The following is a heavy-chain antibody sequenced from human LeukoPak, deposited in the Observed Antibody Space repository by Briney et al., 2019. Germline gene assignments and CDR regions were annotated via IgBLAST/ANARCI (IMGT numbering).Heavy chain of an antibody. D-gene: IGHD6-13*01. CDR2: ISSSGSTI. CDR3: ARDSQIAAAGTGDY. V-gene: IGHV3-48*04. Sequence: PGGSLRLSCAASGFTFKRYHMSWVRQAPGKGLEWVSYISSSGSTIYYADSVKGRFTISRDNAKNSLYLQMNSLRAEDTAVYYCARDSQIAAAGTGDYWGQGTLVTVSS. J-gene: IGHJ4*02. CDR1: GFTFKRYH.